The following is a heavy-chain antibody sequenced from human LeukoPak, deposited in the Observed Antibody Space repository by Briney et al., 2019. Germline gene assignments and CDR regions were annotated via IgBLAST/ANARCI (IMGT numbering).Heavy chain of an antibody. J-gene: IGHJ4*02. Sequence: GGSLRLSCAVSGFTFSSYWMSWVRQAPGKGLEWVANIKQDGSEKYYVDSVKGRFTISRDNAKNSLYLQMNSLRAEDTAVYYCARGIAGAGTAVLDYWGQGTLVIVSS. CDR3: ARGIAGAGTAVLDY. V-gene: IGHV3-7*01. D-gene: IGHD6-13*01. CDR2: IKQDGSEK. CDR1: GFTFSSYW.